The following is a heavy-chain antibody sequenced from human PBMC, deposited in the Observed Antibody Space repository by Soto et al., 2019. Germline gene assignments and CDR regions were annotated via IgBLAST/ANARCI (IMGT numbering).Heavy chain of an antibody. J-gene: IGHJ4*02. CDR3: ARKAELLASFDY. CDR1: GYTFTSYD. D-gene: IGHD1-7*01. Sequence: QVQLVQSGAEVKKPGASVKVSCKASGYTFTSYDINWVRQATGQGLEWMGWMNPNSGNTGYAQKFQGRVTMTRNTSLSTAYMELSSLRSEDTAVYYCARKAELLASFDYWGQGTQVTVSS. V-gene: IGHV1-8*01. CDR2: MNPNSGNT.